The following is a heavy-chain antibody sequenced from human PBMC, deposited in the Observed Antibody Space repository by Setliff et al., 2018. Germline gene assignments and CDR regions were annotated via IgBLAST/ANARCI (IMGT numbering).Heavy chain of an antibody. CDR2: ISSDSRTT. D-gene: IGHD3-3*01. V-gene: IGHV3-48*01. Sequence: GGSLRLSCAASGFTFSSYAMSWVRQAPGRGLEWISFISSDSRTTYYADSVKGRFTISRDNAKNTLDLQMNSLRAEDSAMYYCTRGTFSDFWSGDYYDYWGQGTLVTVSS. J-gene: IGHJ4*02. CDR1: GFTFSSYA. CDR3: TRGTFSDFWSGDYYDY.